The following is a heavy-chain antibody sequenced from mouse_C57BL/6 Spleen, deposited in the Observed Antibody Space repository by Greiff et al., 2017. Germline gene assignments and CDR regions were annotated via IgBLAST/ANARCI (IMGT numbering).Heavy chain of an antibody. J-gene: IGHJ1*03. Sequence: VQLQQSGAELMKPGASVKLSCKATGYTFTGYWIEWVKQRPGHGLEWIGEILPGSGSPNYNEKFKGKATFTADPSSNTAYMQLSSLTTEDSAIYYCARRRMDYYGSSYWYFDVWGTGTTVTVSS. V-gene: IGHV1-9*01. D-gene: IGHD1-1*01. CDR1: GYTFTGYW. CDR2: ILPGSGSP. CDR3: ARRRMDYYGSSYWYFDV.